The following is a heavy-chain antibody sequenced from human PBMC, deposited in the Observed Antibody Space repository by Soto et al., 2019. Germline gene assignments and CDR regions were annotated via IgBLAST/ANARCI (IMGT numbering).Heavy chain of an antibody. CDR3: ARDMDSSGWYSKYFDY. CDR2: INPNSGGT. J-gene: IGHJ4*02. CDR1: GYAFTSYY. V-gene: IGHV1-2*07. D-gene: IGHD6-19*01. Sequence: GSVKVACKASGYAFTSYYMHWVRQAPGQGLEWMGWINPNSGGTNYAHKFQGRVTMTRDTSISTAYMELSRLRSDDTDVYYCARDMDSSGWYSKYFDYWGQGTLVT.